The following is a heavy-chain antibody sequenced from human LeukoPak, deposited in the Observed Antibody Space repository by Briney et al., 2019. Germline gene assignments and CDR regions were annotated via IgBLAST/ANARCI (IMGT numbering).Heavy chain of an antibody. CDR1: GFTFSTYA. J-gene: IGHJ4*02. Sequence: PGGSLRLFCAASGFTFSTYAMSWVRQAPGKGLEWVSSISGRGNNTYYADSVKGRFTISRDNSKNTLHLQMNSLRVEDTAIYYCARAYSSSWYDYWGQGTLVIVSS. V-gene: IGHV3-23*01. CDR3: ARAYSSSWYDY. D-gene: IGHD6-13*01. CDR2: ISGRGNNT.